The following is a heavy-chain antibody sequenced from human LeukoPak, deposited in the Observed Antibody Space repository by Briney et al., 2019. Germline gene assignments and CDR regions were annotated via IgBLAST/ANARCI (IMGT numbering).Heavy chain of an antibody. CDR3: AKVPGVQLTREAGISWYGYYFDY. CDR2: ISWNSGSI. CDR1: GFNFDDYA. Sequence: GGSLRLSCAASGFNFDDYAMHWVRQAPGKGLEWVSGISWNSGSIGYADSVKGRFTISRDNAKNSLYLQMNSLRAEDTALYYCAKVPGVQLTREAGISWYGYYFDYWGQGTLVTVSS. D-gene: IGHD6-13*01. V-gene: IGHV3-9*01. J-gene: IGHJ4*02.